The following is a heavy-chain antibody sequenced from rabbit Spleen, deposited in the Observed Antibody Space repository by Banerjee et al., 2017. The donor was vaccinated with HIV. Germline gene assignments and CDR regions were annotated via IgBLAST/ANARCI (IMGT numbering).Heavy chain of an antibody. CDR1: GFSFGSSDY. CDR2: IAGDSSGFT. D-gene: IGHD7-1*01. J-gene: IGHJ6*01. V-gene: IGHV1S40*01. Sequence: QSLEESGGDLVKPGASLTLTCTASGFSFGSSDYMCWVRQAPGKGLEWIACIAGDSSGFTYSATWAKGRFTCSKTSSTTVTLQMTSLTVADTATYFCARDTGTSFSSYGMDLWGQGTLVTVS. CDR3: ARDTGTSFSSYGMDL.